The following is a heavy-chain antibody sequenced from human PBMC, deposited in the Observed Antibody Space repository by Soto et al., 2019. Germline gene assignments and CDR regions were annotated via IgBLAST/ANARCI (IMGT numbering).Heavy chain of an antibody. D-gene: IGHD3-9*01. Sequence: QVQLVESGGGVVQPGGSLRLSCAASGFTFSSYAMHWVRQAPGKGLEWVAVISYDGSNKYYADSVKGRFTISRDNTKNTLYLQMNSLRAEDTAVYYWAAQPHSVILTGYHPRSYYDYGMDVWGQGTTVTVSS. CDR2: ISYDGSNK. J-gene: IGHJ6*02. CDR3: AAQPHSVILTGYHPRSYYDYGMDV. CDR1: GFTFSSYA. V-gene: IGHV3-30-3*01.